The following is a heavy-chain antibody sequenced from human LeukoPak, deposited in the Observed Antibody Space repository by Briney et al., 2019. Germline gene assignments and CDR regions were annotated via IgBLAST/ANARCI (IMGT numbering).Heavy chain of an antibody. D-gene: IGHD3-10*01. J-gene: IGHJ6*03. CDR3: AKLGKTENHYGSGRFSYYYYMDV. V-gene: IGHV3-30*02. Sequence: PGRSLRLSCAASGFTFSSYGMHWVRQAPGKGLEWVAFIRSDGINKYHADSVRGRFTISRDNSKNTLYLQMNSLRAEDTAVYYCAKLGKTENHYGSGRFSYYYYMDVWGKGTTVTISS. CDR1: GFTFSSYG. CDR2: IRSDGINK.